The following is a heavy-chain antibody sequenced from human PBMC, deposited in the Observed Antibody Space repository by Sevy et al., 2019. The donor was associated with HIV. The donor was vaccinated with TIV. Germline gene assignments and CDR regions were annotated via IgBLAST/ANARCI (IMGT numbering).Heavy chain of an antibody. V-gene: IGHV3-7*01. CDR2: ANQDGGVK. CDR1: GFTFSSYW. D-gene: IGHD6-13*01. Sequence: GGSLRLSCAASGFTFSSYWMTWVRQAPGKGLEWVANANQDGGVKYYVDSVKGRFTISRDNARNTLYLPMNSLRAEDTAVYYCAREIGAAGSLWGQGTLVTVSS. J-gene: IGHJ4*02. CDR3: AREIGAAGSL.